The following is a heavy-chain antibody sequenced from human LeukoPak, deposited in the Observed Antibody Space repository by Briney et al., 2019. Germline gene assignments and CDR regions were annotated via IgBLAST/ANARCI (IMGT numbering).Heavy chain of an antibody. CDR3: ARLKCISTTCPSRYVMDV. J-gene: IGHJ6*02. CDR1: GGSISSYY. D-gene: IGHD2-2*01. Sequence: SETLSLTCRVSGGSISSYYWSWIRQPPGKGLEYIGYIYYSGSTNYNPSLKSRVTISVDKPKDQFCVNLTSLTAADTAVYYCARLKCISTTCPSRYVMDVWGQGTTVTVSS. V-gene: IGHV4-59*01. CDR2: IYYSGST.